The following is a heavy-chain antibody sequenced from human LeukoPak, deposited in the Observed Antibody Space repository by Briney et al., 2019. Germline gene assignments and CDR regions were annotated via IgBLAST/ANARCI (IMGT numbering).Heavy chain of an antibody. Sequence: SQTLSLTCAVYGGSFSGYYWSWIRQPPGKGLARIGEINHSGSTNYNPSLKSRVTISVDTSKNQFSLKLSSVTAADTAVYYCASSYGDLDYWGQGTLVTVSS. CDR2: INHSGST. J-gene: IGHJ4*02. V-gene: IGHV4-34*01. CDR1: GGSFSGYY. D-gene: IGHD4-17*01. CDR3: ASSYGDLDY.